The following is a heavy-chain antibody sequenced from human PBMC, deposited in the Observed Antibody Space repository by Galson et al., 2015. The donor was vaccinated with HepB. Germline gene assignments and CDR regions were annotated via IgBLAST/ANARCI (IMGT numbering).Heavy chain of an antibody. Sequence: SLRLSCAASGFTFSSYGTHWVRQAPGKGLEWVAVIWYDGSNKYYADSVKGRFTISRDNSKNTLYLQMNSLRAEDTAVYYCARGDGVVVVDLWGDYWGQGTLVTVSS. CDR3: ARGDGVVVVDLWGDY. CDR2: IWYDGSNK. CDR1: GFTFSSYG. J-gene: IGHJ4*02. D-gene: IGHD2-2*01. V-gene: IGHV3-33*01.